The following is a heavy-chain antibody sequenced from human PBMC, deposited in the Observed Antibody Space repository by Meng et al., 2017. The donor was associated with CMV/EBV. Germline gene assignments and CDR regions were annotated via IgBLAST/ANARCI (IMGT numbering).Heavy chain of an antibody. CDR1: DGTTSSGSYY. Sequence: QLGFQGSSLGLGMPSAPLAVPVVCLDGTTSSGSYYWGWIRRPPGKGLGWIGSIYYSGGTYYNPSLKSRVTISVDTSKNQFSLKLSSVTAADTAVYYCVTWLWFGELSGYYFDYWGRGTLVTVSS. CDR3: VTWLWFGELSGYYFDY. D-gene: IGHD3-10*01. CDR2: IYYSGGT. J-gene: IGHJ4*02. V-gene: IGHV4-39*07.